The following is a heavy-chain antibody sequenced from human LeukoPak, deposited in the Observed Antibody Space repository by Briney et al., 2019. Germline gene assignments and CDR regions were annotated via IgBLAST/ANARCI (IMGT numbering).Heavy chain of an antibody. D-gene: IGHD1-26*01. V-gene: IGHV4-34*01. CDR3: ARGVPPVGASPYFDY. CDR2: VNHSGST. CDR1: GGSFSGYY. J-gene: IGHJ4*02. Sequence: SETLSLTCAVYGGSFSGYYWSWIRQPPGKGLEWIGEVNHSGSTNYNPSLKSRVTISVDTSKNQFSLKLSSVTAADTAVYYCARGVPPVGASPYFDYWGQGTQVTVSS.